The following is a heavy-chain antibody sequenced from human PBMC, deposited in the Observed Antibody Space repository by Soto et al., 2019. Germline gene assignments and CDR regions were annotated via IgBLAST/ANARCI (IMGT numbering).Heavy chain of an antibody. J-gene: IGHJ4*02. CDR2: ISSTTNYI. Sequence: VRLSCAASGFTFTRYSMNWVRQAPGKGLEWVSSISSTTNYIYYADSMKGRFTVSRDNAKNSVYLEMNSLSAEDTAVYYCARESEDLTSNFDYWGQGTLVTVSS. CDR1: GFTFTRYS. V-gene: IGHV3-21*01. CDR3: ARESEDLTSNFDY.